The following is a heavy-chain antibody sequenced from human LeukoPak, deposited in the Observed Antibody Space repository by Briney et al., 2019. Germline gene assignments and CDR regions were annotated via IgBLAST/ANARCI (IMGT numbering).Heavy chain of an antibody. CDR1: GFTFSSYW. V-gene: IGHV3-23*01. CDR2: ISGSGGST. J-gene: IGHJ4*02. CDR3: AKTYGDYYFDY. D-gene: IGHD4-17*01. Sequence: GGSLRLSCAASGFTFSSYWMHWVRQAPGKGLVWVSAISGSGGSTYYADSVKGRFTISRDNSKNTLYLQMNSLRAEDTAVYYCAKTYGDYYFDYWGQGTLVTVSS.